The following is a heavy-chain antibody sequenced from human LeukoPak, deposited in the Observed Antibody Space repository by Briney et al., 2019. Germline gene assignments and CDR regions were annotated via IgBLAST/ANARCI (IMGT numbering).Heavy chain of an antibody. CDR2: INHSGST. D-gene: IGHD4-11*01. Sequence: PSETLSLTCAVYGGSFSGYYWSWIRQPPGKGLEWIGEINHSGSTNYNPSLKSRVTISVDTSKNQFSLKLSSVTAADTAVYYCARGGGHTVTRPFDYWGQATLVTVSS. J-gene: IGHJ4*02. CDR3: ARGGGHTVTRPFDY. V-gene: IGHV4-34*01. CDR1: GGSFSGYY.